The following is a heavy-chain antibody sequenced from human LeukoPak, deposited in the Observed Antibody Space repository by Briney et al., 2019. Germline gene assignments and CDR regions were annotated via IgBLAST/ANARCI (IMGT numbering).Heavy chain of an antibody. CDR1: GFTFSTYS. V-gene: IGHV3-21*01. CDR2: ISSSSSYI. Sequence: GGSLRLSCADSGFTFSTYSMNWVRQAPGKGLEWVSSISSSSSYIYYADSVKGRFTISRDNAKNSLYLQMNSLRAEDTALYYCARLGTTGTFDYWGQGTLVTVSS. J-gene: IGHJ4*02. CDR3: ARLGTTGTFDY. D-gene: IGHD1-1*01.